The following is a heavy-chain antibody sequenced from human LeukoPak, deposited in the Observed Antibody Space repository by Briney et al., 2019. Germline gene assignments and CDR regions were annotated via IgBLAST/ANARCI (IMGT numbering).Heavy chain of an antibody. Sequence: SQTLSLTCTVSGGSISSGDYYWSWIRQPPGKGLEWIGCIYYSGSTYYNPSLKSRVTISVDTSKNQFSLKLSSVTAADKAVYYCARDSSSWYSYGMDVWGKGTTVTVSS. D-gene: IGHD6-13*01. CDR2: IYYSGST. CDR1: GGSISSGDYY. J-gene: IGHJ6*04. V-gene: IGHV4-30-4*01. CDR3: ARDSSSWYSYGMDV.